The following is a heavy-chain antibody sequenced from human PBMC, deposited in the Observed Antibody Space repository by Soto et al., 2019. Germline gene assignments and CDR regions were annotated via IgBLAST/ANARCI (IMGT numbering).Heavy chain of an antibody. J-gene: IGHJ3*02. CDR1: GFTFSDYW. CDR2: IKKDESKK. V-gene: IGHV3-7*05. CDR3: ATDVSPGSGPYYPDGFDM. D-gene: IGHD3-10*01. Sequence: EVQLVESGGGLVQPGESLRLSCAASGFTFSDYWMTWVRQAPGKGLEWVANIKKDESKKSYLDSVRGRFTISRDNARNSLYLQMDSLRAEDTALSYCATDVSPGSGPYYPDGFDMWGQGTMVTVSS.